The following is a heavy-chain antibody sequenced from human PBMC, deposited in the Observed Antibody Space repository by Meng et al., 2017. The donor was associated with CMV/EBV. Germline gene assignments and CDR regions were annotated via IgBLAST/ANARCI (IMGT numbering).Heavy chain of an antibody. CDR3: ARDGAGRLPLFADY. CDR2: IRSKANSYAT. D-gene: IGHD2-21*01. V-gene: IGHV3-73*01. Sequence: GGSLRLSCAASGFTFSGSAMHWVRQASGKGLEWVGRIRSKANSYATAYAASVKGRFTISRDDSKNTAYLQMNSLRAEDTAVYYCARDGAGRLPLFADYWGQGTLVTVSS. J-gene: IGHJ4*02. CDR1: GFTFSGSA.